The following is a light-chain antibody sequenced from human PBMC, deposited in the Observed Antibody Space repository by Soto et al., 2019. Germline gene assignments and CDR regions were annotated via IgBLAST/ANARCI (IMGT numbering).Light chain of an antibody. CDR1: QHIRNH. Sequence: DIQMTQSPSSLSASVGDRVTVTCRASQHIRNHLNWYQQIPGKAPKLLIYAASTLQSGVPSRFSGSGSGTDFTLTISSLQPEDFATYYCQQSYSAPPYTFGQGTKLEI. CDR3: QQSYSAPPYT. V-gene: IGKV1-39*01. CDR2: AAS. J-gene: IGKJ2*01.